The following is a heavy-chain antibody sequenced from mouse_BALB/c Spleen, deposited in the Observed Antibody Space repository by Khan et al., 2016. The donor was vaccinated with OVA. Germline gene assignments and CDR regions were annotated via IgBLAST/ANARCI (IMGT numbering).Heavy chain of an antibody. CDR3: ARGNYYGSTSWFGY. CDR2: ILPGGNIT. J-gene: IGHJ3*01. D-gene: IGHD1-1*01. Sequence: QVQLKQSGAELMKPGASVKISCKASGYTFSSYWIEWVNQRPGQGLKWIGEILPGGNITNYNERFKDKATFTADTSSNTAYMQLSSLTSEDSAIYYCARGNYYGSTSWFGYWGQGTLVTVSA. V-gene: IGHV1-9*01. CDR1: GYTFSSYW.